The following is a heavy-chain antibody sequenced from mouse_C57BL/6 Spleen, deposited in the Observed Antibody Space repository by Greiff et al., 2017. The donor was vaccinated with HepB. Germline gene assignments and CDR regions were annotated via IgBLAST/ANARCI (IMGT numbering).Heavy chain of an antibody. D-gene: IGHD2-12*01. J-gene: IGHJ3*01. CDR2: IYPGDGDT. CDR1: GYAFSSSW. V-gene: IGHV1-82*01. Sequence: QVQLKQSGPELVKPGASVKISCKASGYAFSSSWMNWVKQRPGKGLEWIGRIYPGDGDTNYNGKFKGKATLTADKSSSTAYMQLSSLTSEDAAVYFWARGTTDWFAYWGQGTLVTVSA. CDR3: ARGTTDWFAY.